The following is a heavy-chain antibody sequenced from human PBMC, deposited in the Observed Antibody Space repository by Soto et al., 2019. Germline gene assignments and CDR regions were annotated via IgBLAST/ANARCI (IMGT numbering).Heavy chain of an antibody. V-gene: IGHV3-30*18. J-gene: IGHJ3*02. D-gene: IGHD5-12*01. CDR2: ISYDGSNK. CDR3: ANEDGYNYVGAFDI. Sequence: QVQLVESGGGVVQPGRSLRLSCAASGFTFSSYGMHWVRKAPGKGLEWVAVISYDGSNKYYADSVKGRFTISRDNSKNTLYLQMNSLIAEDTAVYYWANEDGYNYVGAFDILGQGTMVTVSS. CDR1: GFTFSSYG.